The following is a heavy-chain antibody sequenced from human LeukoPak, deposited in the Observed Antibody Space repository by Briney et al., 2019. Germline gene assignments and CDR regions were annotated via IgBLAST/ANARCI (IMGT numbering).Heavy chain of an antibody. V-gene: IGHV1-46*01. CDR3: ASQESLGYGDYPLVY. CDR2: INPTNGGT. Sequence: ASVKVSCKASGYSFTNYYIHWVRQAPGQGPEWMGIINPTNGGTTYAPKFQGRVTMTKDTSTSTVYMELSSLRSEDTAVYYCASQESLGYGDYPLVYWGQGTLVTVSS. J-gene: IGHJ4*02. CDR1: GYSFTNYY. D-gene: IGHD4-17*01.